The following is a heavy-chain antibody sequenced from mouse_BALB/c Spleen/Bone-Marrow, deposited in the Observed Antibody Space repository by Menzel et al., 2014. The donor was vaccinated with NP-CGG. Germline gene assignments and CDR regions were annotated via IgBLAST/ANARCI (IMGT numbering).Heavy chain of an antibody. CDR1: GYTFTDYA. V-gene: IGHV1-67*01. Sequence: QVQLQQSGPELVRPGVSVKISCKGSGYTFTDYAMHWVKRSHAKSLEWIGVISTYYGNTNYNQKFKGKATMTVDKSPSTAYMELARLTSEDSAIYYCARESAYYGYFDYWGQGTTLTVSS. CDR3: ARESAYYGYFDY. D-gene: IGHD1-1*01. CDR2: ISTYYGNT. J-gene: IGHJ2*01.